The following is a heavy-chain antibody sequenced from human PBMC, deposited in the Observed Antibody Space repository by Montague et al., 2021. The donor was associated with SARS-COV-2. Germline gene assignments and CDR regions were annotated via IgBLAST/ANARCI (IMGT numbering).Heavy chain of an antibody. CDR1: RDSVSSGSYY. D-gene: IGHD3-10*01. Sequence: SETLSLTCTVSRDSVSSGSYYWSWIRQPPGKGLEWIAYNHNTGNTKYNPSLSGRVTISIDTSKNQFSLRLSSVTAADTAVYYCARHITGSGNAFDIWGQGTMVTVSS. V-gene: IGHV4-61*01. J-gene: IGHJ3*02. CDR2: NHNTGNT. CDR3: ARHITGSGNAFDI.